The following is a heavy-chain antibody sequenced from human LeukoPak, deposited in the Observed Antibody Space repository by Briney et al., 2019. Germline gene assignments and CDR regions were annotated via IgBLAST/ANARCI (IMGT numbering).Heavy chain of an antibody. D-gene: IGHD3-10*01. J-gene: IGHJ5*02. CDR1: AFSFRNYW. Sequence: GGSLRLSCAPSAFSFRNYWTQWARQAPGKGLVWVSRINIDGSTRYADSVEGRFTISRDNAKNTLYLQMNSLRAEDTAVYYCARAGGSGWFDPWGQGTLVTVSS. CDR2: INIDGST. V-gene: IGHV3-74*01. CDR3: ARAGGSGWFDP.